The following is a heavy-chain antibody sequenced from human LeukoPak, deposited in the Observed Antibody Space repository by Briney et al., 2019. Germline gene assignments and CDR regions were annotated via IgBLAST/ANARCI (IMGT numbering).Heavy chain of an antibody. CDR1: GFTFSSYA. D-gene: IGHD2-15*01. CDR3: AKDQTECSVGSCYDWFDP. V-gene: IGHV3-23*01. CDR2: ISGSGGST. J-gene: IGHJ5*02. Sequence: GGSLRLSCAASGFTFSSYAMSWVRQAPGKGLEWVSAISGSGGSTYYADSVKGRFTISRDNSKNTLYLQMNSLRAEDTAVYYCAKDQTECSVGSCYDWFDPWGQGTLVTVSS.